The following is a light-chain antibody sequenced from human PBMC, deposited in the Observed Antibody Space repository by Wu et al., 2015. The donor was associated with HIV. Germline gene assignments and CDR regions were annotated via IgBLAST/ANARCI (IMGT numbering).Light chain of an antibody. CDR1: QAIHSGH. CDR2: GGS. V-gene: IGKV3-20*01. J-gene: IGKJ2*01. CDR3: QQFHTLPYN. Sequence: IVLTQSPDTLSLSPGERATLSCRASQAIHSGHLAWYQQKPNETPRLLIYGGSSRAAGLPDRFIGSGSGTDFTLTISRLEPEDSAVYYCQQFHTLPYNFGQGPSWRS.